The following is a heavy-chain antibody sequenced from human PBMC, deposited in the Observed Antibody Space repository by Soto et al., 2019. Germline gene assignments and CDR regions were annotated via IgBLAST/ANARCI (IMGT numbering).Heavy chain of an antibody. D-gene: IGHD3-22*01. Sequence: PGGSLRLSCAASGFTFSNYAMHWVRQAPGKGLEWVAVISDDGSNEYYADSVKGRFTISRDNSKNTLYLQMNSLRGEDTAVYYCARGRTVLVITTRWFDRWGQGTLVTVSS. CDR2: ISDDGSNE. CDR1: GFTFSNYA. CDR3: ARGRTVLVITTRWFDR. J-gene: IGHJ5*02. V-gene: IGHV3-30-3*02.